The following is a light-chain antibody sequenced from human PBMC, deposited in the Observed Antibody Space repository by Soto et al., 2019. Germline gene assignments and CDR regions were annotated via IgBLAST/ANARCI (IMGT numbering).Light chain of an antibody. CDR3: LQTNRFPLT. CDR2: GAS. V-gene: IGKV1-12*01. CDR1: QGISTW. J-gene: IGKJ5*01. Sequence: DIQMTQSPSSVSASVGDRVTITCRASQGISTWLAWYQQKPGTAPNLLISGASTLQSGVPSRFSGSGSGTDFTLTISSLQPEDFATYYCLQTNRFPLTFGQGTRLEIK.